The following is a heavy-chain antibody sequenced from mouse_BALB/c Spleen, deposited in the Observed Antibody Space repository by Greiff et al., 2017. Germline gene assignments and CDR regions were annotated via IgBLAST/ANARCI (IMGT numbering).Heavy chain of an antibody. V-gene: IGHV1-7*01. CDR2: INPSTGYT. D-gene: IGHD1-1*01. Sequence: QVQLQQSGAELVKPGASVKMSCKASGYTFTSYWMHWVKQRPGQGLEWIGDINPSTGYTDYNQKFKDKATLTVDKSSSTAYMQLSSLTSEDSAVYYGAKEGKCSSSSYDYWGQGTTLTVSS. CDR1: GYTFTSYW. J-gene: IGHJ2*01. CDR3: AKEGKCSSSSYDY.